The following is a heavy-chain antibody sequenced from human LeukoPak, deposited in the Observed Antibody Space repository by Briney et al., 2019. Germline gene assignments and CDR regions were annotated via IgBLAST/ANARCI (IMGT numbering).Heavy chain of an antibody. J-gene: IGHJ6*02. D-gene: IGHD6-19*01. CDR3: ARDLVAAASYYYYGMDV. CDR2: INPNSGGT. V-gene: IGHV1-2*02. Sequence: ASVKVSCKASGYTFTGYYMHWMRQAPGQGLEWMGWINPNSGGTNYAQKFQGRVTMTRDTSISTAYMELSRLRSDDTAVYYCARDLVAAASYYYYGMDVWGQGTTVTVSS. CDR1: GYTFTGYY.